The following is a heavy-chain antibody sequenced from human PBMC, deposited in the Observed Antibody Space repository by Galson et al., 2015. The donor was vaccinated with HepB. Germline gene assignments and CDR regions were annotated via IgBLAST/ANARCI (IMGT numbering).Heavy chain of an antibody. J-gene: IGHJ3*02. CDR2: ISYDGSNK. CDR3: CREDCSSTSCYTLGAFDI. D-gene: IGHD2-2*02. Sequence: SLRLSCAASGFTFSSYAMHWVRQAPGKGLEWVAVISYDGSNKYYADSVKGRFTISRDNSKNTLYLQMNSLRAEDTAVYYCCREDCSSTSCYTLGAFDIWGQGTMVNVSS. V-gene: IGHV3-30-3*01. CDR1: GFTFSSYA.